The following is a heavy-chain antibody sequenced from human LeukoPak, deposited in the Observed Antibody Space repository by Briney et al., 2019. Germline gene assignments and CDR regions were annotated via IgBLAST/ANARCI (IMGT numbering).Heavy chain of an antibody. J-gene: IGHJ4*02. D-gene: IGHD3-9*01. V-gene: IGHV1-24*01. CDR3: ATDRVLRYFDWSY. CDR1: GYTFTSYY. CDR2: FDPEDGET. Sequence: ASVKVSCKASGYTFTSYYMHWVRQAPGQGLEWMGGFDPEDGETIYAQKFQGRVTMTEDTSTDTAYMELSSLRSEDTAVYYCATDRVLRYFDWSYWGQGTLVTVSS.